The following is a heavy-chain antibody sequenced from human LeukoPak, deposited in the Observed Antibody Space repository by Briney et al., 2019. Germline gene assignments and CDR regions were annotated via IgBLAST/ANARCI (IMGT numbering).Heavy chain of an antibody. CDR2: ISYDGSNK. V-gene: IGHV3-30*04. J-gene: IGHJ4*02. CDR1: GFTFSSYA. CDR3: AKEEGVGGWYVQYFDY. D-gene: IGHD6-19*01. Sequence: PGGSLRLSCAASGFTFSSYAMHWVRQAPGKGLEWVAVISYDGSNKYYADSVKGRFTISRDNSKNTLYLQMNSLRAEDTAVYYCAKEEGVGGWYVQYFDYWGQGTLVTVSS.